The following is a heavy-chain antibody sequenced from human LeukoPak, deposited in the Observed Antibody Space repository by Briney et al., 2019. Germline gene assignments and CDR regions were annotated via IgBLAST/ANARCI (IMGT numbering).Heavy chain of an antibody. J-gene: IGHJ2*01. CDR2: IYLGDSDT. Sequence: GESLKISCTGSGYSYSSYWLGWVRQMPGKGLEWMGGIYLGDSDTRYSPSFRGQVTISADKSIRTAYLQWRSLKASDSAMYYCARLGGDTFGSYWYFDLWGRGTLVTVFS. V-gene: IGHV5-51*01. CDR3: ARLGGDTFGSYWYFDL. D-gene: IGHD3-16*01. CDR1: GYSYSSYW.